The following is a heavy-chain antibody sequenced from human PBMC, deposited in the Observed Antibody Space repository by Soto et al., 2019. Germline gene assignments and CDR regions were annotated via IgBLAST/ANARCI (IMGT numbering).Heavy chain of an antibody. V-gene: IGHV3-48*02. D-gene: IGHD3-3*01. J-gene: IGHJ6*02. CDR1: GFTFSRYS. CDR2: ISSSSSTI. Sequence: PGGSLRLSCAASGFTFSRYSMNGVRQAPGKGLEWVSYISSSSSTIYYADSVKGRFTISRDNAKNSLYLQMNSLRDEDTAVYYCARGTYDFWSGYYMPDYYYYYGMDVWGQGTTVTVSS. CDR3: ARGTYDFWSGYYMPDYYYYYGMDV.